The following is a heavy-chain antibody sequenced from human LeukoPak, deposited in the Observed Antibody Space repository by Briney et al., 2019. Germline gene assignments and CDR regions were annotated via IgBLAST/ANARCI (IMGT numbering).Heavy chain of an antibody. D-gene: IGHD2-2*01. J-gene: IGHJ4*02. CDR1: GGSISSSNW. CDR3: ARESQFVVVPAAFDY. Sequence: PSGTLSLTCAVSGGSISSSNWWSWVRQPPGKGLEWIGEIYHSGSTNYNPSLKSRVTISVDKSKNQFSLKLSSVTAADTAVYYCARESQFVVVPAAFDYWGQGTLVTVSP. CDR2: IYHSGST. V-gene: IGHV4-4*02.